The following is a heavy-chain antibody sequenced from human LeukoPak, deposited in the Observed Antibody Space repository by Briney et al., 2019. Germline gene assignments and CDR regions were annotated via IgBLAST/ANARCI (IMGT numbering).Heavy chain of an antibody. J-gene: IGHJ3*02. CDR3: ARIRVGSGDGDAFDI. D-gene: IGHD3-10*01. CDR1: GFSLSTSGMC. CDR2: IDWDDDK. Sequence: SGPTLVNPTQTLTLTCTFSGFSLSTSGMCVSWIRQPPGKALEWLALIDWDDDKYYSTSQKTRLTISKDTSKNQVVLTMTNMDPVDTATYYCARIRVGSGDGDAFDIWGQGTMVTVSS. V-gene: IGHV2-70*01.